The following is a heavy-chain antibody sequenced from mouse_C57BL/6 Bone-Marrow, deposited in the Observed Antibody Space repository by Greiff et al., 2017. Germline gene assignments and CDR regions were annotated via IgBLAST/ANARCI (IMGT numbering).Heavy chain of an antibody. CDR1: GFTFSDYY. CDR3: ARHPYYYGSSFYAMDY. Sequence: DVMLVESGGGLVQPGGSLKLSCAASGFTFSDYYMYWVRQTPEKRLEWVAYISNGGGSTYYPDTVKGRFTISRDNAKNTLYLQMSRLKSEDTAMYYCARHPYYYGSSFYAMDYWGQGTSVTVSS. CDR2: ISNGGGST. J-gene: IGHJ4*01. D-gene: IGHD1-1*01. V-gene: IGHV5-12*01.